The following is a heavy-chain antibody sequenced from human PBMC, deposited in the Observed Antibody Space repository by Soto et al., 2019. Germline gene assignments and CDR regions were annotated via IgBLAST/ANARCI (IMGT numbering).Heavy chain of an antibody. CDR3: ARLTEAVTTFVY. CDR1: GFALSPYW. V-gene: IGHV3-7*03. CDR2: INQDGSMK. D-gene: IGHD1-1*01. J-gene: IGHJ4*02. Sequence: GGSLRLSCEVSGFALSPYWMSWVRQAPGKGLEWVASINQDGSMKHYVDSVRGRFTISRDNAKNSLFLQMNSLSAEDTAVYYCARLTEAVTTFVYWGRGTPVTVSS.